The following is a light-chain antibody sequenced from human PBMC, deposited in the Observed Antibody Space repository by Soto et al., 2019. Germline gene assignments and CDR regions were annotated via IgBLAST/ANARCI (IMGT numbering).Light chain of an antibody. Sequence: DIQMTQSPSSLSASVGDRVTITCRASQSIXSXLNWYQQKPGKAPKLLIYAASSLQSGVPSRLSGSGSGTDFTLTISSLQPEDFATYYCQQSYSTPSITFGQGTRLEIK. CDR3: QQSYSTPSIT. J-gene: IGKJ5*01. CDR2: AAS. V-gene: IGKV1-39*01. CDR1: QSIXSX.